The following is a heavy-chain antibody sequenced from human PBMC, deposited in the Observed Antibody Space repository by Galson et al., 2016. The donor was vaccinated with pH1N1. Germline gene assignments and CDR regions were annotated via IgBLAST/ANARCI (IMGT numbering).Heavy chain of an antibody. J-gene: IGHJ4*02. CDR2: IIAIFGTT. V-gene: IGHV1-69*13. D-gene: IGHD4-23*01. Sequence: SVKVSCKVSGGIFRSHAISWVRQAPGQGLEWMGGIIAIFGTTDYAQKFQGRLTITADEPPSTVYMELSSLSSVDPAMVYCARMFVERLSGDDSGVFDYWGQGIXVTVSS. CDR3: ARMFVERLSGDDSGVFDY. CDR1: GGIFRSHA.